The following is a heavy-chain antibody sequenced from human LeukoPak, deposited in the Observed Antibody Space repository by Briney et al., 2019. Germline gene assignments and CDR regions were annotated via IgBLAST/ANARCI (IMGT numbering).Heavy chain of an antibody. CDR2: IYHSGST. V-gene: IGHV4-59*01. CDR1: GGSISTYY. CDR3: ARGGGYASPIGY. J-gene: IGHJ4*02. Sequence: SETLSLTCTLSGGSISTYYWSWIQQPPGKGLEWIGYIYHSGSTNYNPSLKGRVTISVDTSKNQFSLKLSSVTAADTAVYYCARGGGYASPIGYWGQGALVTVSS. D-gene: IGHD5-12*01.